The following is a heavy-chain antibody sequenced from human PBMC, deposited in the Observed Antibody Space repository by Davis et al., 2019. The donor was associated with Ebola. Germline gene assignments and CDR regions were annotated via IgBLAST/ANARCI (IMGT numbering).Heavy chain of an antibody. V-gene: IGHV4-39*01. D-gene: IGHD6-6*01. CDR2: IHSSGST. CDR3: AGPVGGVAARWGAFDI. Sequence: SETLSLTCTASGVSISSSSYYWSWIPPPPGKGLAWIARIHSSGSTYYNPSPQSRVTISVATSKSQFSLKLSSVTAADTAVYYCAGPVGGVAARWGAFDIWGQGTMVTVSS. CDR1: GVSISSSSYY. J-gene: IGHJ3*02.